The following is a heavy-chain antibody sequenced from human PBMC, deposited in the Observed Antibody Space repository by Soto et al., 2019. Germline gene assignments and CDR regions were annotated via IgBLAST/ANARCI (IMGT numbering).Heavy chain of an antibody. D-gene: IGHD3-10*01. CDR1: VYDFTDHY. CDR3: ARAPRGGVIIVITSAQIDY. Sequence: KVSCKASVYDFTDHYIHWVRQAPGQGLEWMGIISPDGGSTRYSQQFQARITMTRDTSTSTVYMELSSLRSEDTAVYYCARAPRGGVIIVITSAQIDYWGQGTLVTVSS. CDR2: ISPDGGST. J-gene: IGHJ4*02. V-gene: IGHV1-46*01.